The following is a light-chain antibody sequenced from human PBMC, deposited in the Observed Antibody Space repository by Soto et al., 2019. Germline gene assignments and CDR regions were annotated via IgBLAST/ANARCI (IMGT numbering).Light chain of an antibody. CDR3: CLYAVTFYV. Sequence: SYELTQPPSVSVAPGQTAIITCEGHNIGGRSVHWYQQKPGQAPRLMIFDVSERPSGVPDRFSGSKSGNTASLTISGLQAEDEADYYCCLYAVTFYVFGTGTKVTVL. V-gene: IGLV3-21*02. J-gene: IGLJ1*01. CDR2: DVS. CDR1: NIGGRS.